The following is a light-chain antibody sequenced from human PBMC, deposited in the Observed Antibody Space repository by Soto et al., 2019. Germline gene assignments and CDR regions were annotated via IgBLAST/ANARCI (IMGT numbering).Light chain of an antibody. Sequence: EIVMTQSPANLSVSPGERATLSCRASQSVSSNLAWYQQKPGQAPRLLIYGSSTRATGIPARFSGSGSGTEFTLTISSLQSEDFAVYSCQQYTNWPRTFGQGTKVEIK. CDR3: QQYTNWPRT. CDR1: QSVSSN. CDR2: GSS. J-gene: IGKJ1*01. V-gene: IGKV3-15*01.